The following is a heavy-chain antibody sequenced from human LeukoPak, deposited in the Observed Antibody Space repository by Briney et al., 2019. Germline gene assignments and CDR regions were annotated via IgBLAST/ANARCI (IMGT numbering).Heavy chain of an antibody. Sequence: PSETLSLTCTVSGYSISSGYYWGWIRQPPGKGLEWIGSIYHSGSTYYNPSLKSRVTISVDTPKNQFSLKLSSVTAADTAVYYCASGIYCSGGSCYLGWFDPWGQGTLVTVSS. D-gene: IGHD2-15*01. CDR2: IYHSGST. J-gene: IGHJ5*02. CDR1: GYSISSGYY. CDR3: ASGIYCSGGSCYLGWFDP. V-gene: IGHV4-38-2*02.